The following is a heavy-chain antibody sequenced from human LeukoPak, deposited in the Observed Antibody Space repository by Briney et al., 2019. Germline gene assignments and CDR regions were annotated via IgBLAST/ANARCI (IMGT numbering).Heavy chain of an antibody. J-gene: IGHJ4*02. Sequence: GESLKISCKGSGYSFTSYWIGWVRQMPGKGLEWMGIIYPSHYDTRYSPSFQGQVTISADKSITTAYLQWSSLKASDTAMYYCARHYSAVTYIDYWGQGTLVTVSS. CDR2: IYPSHYDT. CDR1: GYSFTSYW. CDR3: ARHYSAVTYIDY. D-gene: IGHD4-11*01. V-gene: IGHV5-51*01.